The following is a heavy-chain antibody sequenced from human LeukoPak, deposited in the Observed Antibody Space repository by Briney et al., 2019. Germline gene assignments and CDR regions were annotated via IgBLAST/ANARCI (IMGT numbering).Heavy chain of an antibody. CDR3: ARDNGYYDSSGYYDY. J-gene: IGHJ4*02. CDR1: GGSFSGYY. Sequence: SETLSLTCAVYGGSFSGYYWSWIRQPPGKGLEWIGEISHSGSTNYSPSLKSRVTISVDTSKNQFSLKLSSVTAADTAVYYCARDNGYYDSSGYYDYWGQGTLVTVSS. CDR2: ISHSGST. D-gene: IGHD3-22*01. V-gene: IGHV4-34*01.